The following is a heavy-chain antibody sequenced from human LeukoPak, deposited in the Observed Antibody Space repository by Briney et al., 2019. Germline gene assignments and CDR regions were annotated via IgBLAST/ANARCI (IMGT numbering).Heavy chain of an antibody. CDR1: GFTFSSYA. V-gene: IGHV3-30*04. D-gene: IGHD6-19*01. Sequence: GGSLRLSCAASGFTFSSYAMPWVRQAPGKGLEWVAVISHDGSNKYYADSVKGRFTISRDNTKNTLYLQMNSLRAEDTAVYYCARGGVIAVAGTPPDYWGQGTLVTVSS. CDR3: ARGGVIAVAGTPPDY. CDR2: ISHDGSNK. J-gene: IGHJ4*02.